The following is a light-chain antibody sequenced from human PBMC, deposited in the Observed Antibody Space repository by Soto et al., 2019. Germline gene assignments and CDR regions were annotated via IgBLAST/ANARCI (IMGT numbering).Light chain of an antibody. CDR1: QGIRND. J-gene: IGKJ1*01. CDR2: AAS. V-gene: IGKV1-6*01. Sequence: AIQMTQSPASLSASVGDRVTITCRASQGIRNDLGWYQQKPGKAPKLLIYAASSLQSGVPSRFSGSGSGTDFTLTISNLQPEDFATYYCLQDYNYPWTFGQGTKVDIK. CDR3: LQDYNYPWT.